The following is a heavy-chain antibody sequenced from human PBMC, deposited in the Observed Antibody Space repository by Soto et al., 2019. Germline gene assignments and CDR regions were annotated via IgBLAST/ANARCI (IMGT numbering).Heavy chain of an antibody. CDR3: AKGLWTVGHCTGGSCYAGMDV. V-gene: IGHV1-2*02. CDR2: ITPKSGET. D-gene: IGHD2-15*01. Sequence: QVQLVQSGAEVKKPGASVKVSCEASEYTFIGFHLHWVRQAPGQGLEWMGWITPKSGETKYAQKFQGRVTLTRETTISTGYMELSRLESNDTAVYYCAKGLWTVGHCTGGSCYAGMDVWGQGTTVTVSS. J-gene: IGHJ6*02. CDR1: EYTFIGFH.